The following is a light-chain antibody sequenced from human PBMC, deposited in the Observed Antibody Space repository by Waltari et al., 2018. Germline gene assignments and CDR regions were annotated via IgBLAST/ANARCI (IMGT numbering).Light chain of an antibody. CDR1: SSDVGGYKY. CDR3: SSYTSSSVV. CDR2: DVS. V-gene: IGLV2-14*01. J-gene: IGLJ2*01. Sequence: QSALTQPASVSGSPGQSITISCTGTSSDVGGYKYVSWYQQHPGKAPKLMIYDVSNRPSGVSNRFSGSKSGTTASLTISGLQAEDEADYYCSSYTSSSVVFGGGTKLTVL.